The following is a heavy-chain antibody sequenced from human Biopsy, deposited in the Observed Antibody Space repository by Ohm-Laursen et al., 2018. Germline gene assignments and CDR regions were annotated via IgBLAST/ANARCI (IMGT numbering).Heavy chain of an antibody. D-gene: IGHD6-25*01. CDR3: ARRSAANWYFNL. CDR1: GGSITSYS. CDR2: IYNTGDT. Sequence: SDTLSLTCTVSGGSITSYSWSWIRQPPGEGLEPIGYIYNTGDTTYNPSLQSRVTISLDTSNNQLSLRLRSVTAADAAVYYCARRSAANWYFNLWGRGTLVTVSS. V-gene: IGHV4-59*08. J-gene: IGHJ2*01.